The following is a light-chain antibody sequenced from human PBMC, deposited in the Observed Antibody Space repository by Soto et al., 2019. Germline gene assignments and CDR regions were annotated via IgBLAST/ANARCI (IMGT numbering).Light chain of an antibody. CDR1: QSVSSY. CDR2: DAS. Sequence: IVLTQSPATLSFSPGEIATLSCRASQSVSSYLAWYQQKPGQAPRLLIYDASNRATGIPARFSGSGSGTDFTLTISSLEPEDFAVYYCQQRGFGPGTKVDIK. J-gene: IGKJ3*01. CDR3: QQRG. V-gene: IGKV3-11*01.